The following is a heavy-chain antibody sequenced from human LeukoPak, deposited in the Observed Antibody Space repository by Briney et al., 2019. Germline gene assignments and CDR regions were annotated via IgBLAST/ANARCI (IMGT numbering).Heavy chain of an antibody. CDR3: ARDTLVYADSPDAFDI. D-gene: IGHD4-17*01. J-gene: IGHJ3*02. CDR1: GFAFSSYS. CDR2: ISSTSSTI. Sequence: SGGSLRLSCAASGFAFSSYSMNWVRQAPGKGLEWVSYISSTSSTIYYADSVKGRFTISRDNAKNSLYLQMNSLRDEDTAVYYCARDTLVYADSPDAFDIWGQGTMVTVSS. V-gene: IGHV3-48*02.